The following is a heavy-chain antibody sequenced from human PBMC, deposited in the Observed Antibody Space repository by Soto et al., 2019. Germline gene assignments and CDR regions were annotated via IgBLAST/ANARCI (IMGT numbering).Heavy chain of an antibody. CDR1: GFTFSSYG. J-gene: IGHJ4*02. Sequence: PRGSLRLSCAASGFTFSSYGMHWVRQAPGKGLEWVAVISYDGSNKYYADSVKGRFTISRDNSKNTLYLQMNSLRAEDTAVYYCAKAESGYDKGQLDYWGQGTLVTVSS. CDR2: ISYDGSNK. V-gene: IGHV3-30*18. D-gene: IGHD5-12*01. CDR3: AKAESGYDKGQLDY.